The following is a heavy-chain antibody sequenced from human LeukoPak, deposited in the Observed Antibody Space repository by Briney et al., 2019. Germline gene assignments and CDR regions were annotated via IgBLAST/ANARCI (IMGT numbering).Heavy chain of an antibody. CDR3: ARGHRYYDILTSYYPDRPFDY. V-gene: IGHV4-34*01. D-gene: IGHD3-9*01. CDR1: GGSFSGYY. CDR2: INHSGST. Sequence: SETLSLTCAVYGGSFSGYYWSWIRQPPGKGLEWIGEINHSGSTNYNPSLKSRVTISVDTSKNQFSLKLSSVTAADTAVYYCARGHRYYDILTSYYPDRPFDYWGQGTLVTVSS. J-gene: IGHJ4*02.